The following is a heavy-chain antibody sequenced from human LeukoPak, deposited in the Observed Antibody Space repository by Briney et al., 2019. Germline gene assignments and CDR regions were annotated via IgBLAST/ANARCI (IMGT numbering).Heavy chain of an antibody. D-gene: IGHD6-13*01. V-gene: IGHV4-34*01. CDR1: GGSISSYY. CDR2: INHSGST. CDR3: ARGRYSSSPGGNWFDP. Sequence: SETLSLTCTVPGGSISSYYWSWIRQPPGKGLEWIGEINHSGSTNYNPSLKSRVTISVDTSKNQFSLKLSSVTAADTAVYYCARGRYSSSPGGNWFDPWGQGTLVTVSS. J-gene: IGHJ5*02.